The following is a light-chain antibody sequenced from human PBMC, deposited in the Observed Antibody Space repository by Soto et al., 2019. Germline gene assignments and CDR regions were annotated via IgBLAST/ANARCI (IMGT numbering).Light chain of an antibody. J-gene: IGKJ5*01. CDR1: QVISTS. Sequence: IQLTPSPSILLPSIGERDPITCPASQVISTSLAWCQVKPWKAPKHLLYAASTLESGVPSRFSATVSGTEFSLTITSLQPEDFATYYCQQLFDSPITFGQGTRLEIK. CDR3: QQLFDSPIT. V-gene: IGKV1-9*01. CDR2: AAS.